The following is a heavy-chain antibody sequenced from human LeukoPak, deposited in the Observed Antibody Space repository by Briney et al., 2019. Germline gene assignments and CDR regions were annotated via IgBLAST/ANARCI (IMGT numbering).Heavy chain of an antibody. D-gene: IGHD1-26*01. CDR3: AREAPGKGIVGATLAVYFDY. CDR2: VSTSTGNT. J-gene: IGHJ4*02. CDR1: GHTFSNNG. Sequence: ASVKVSCKASGHTFSNNGISWMRQAPGQGLEWMGWVSTSTGNTNYAQRFQGRVTMTTDTSTSTAYMELRSLRSDDTAVYYCAREAPGKGIVGATLAVYFDYWGQGTLVTVSS. V-gene: IGHV1-18*01.